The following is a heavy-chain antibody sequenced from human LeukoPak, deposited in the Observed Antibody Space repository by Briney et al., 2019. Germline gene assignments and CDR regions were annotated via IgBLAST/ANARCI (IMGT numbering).Heavy chain of an antibody. V-gene: IGHV3-21*01. J-gene: IGHJ4*02. Sequence: GGSLRLSCAASGFTFSSYSMNWVRQAPGKGLEWVSSIGTPSSYIYYADSLKGRFTISRDNAKNSLYLQMNSLRAEDTAVYYCARRATSERGHSYGLDYWGQGTLVTVSS. D-gene: IGHD5-18*01. CDR3: ARRATSERGHSYGLDY. CDR1: GFTFSSYS. CDR2: IGTPSSYI.